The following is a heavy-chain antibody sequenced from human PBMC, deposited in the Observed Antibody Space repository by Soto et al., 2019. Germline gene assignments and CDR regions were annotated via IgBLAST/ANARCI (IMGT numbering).Heavy chain of an antibody. D-gene: IGHD3-16*01. CDR2: IFHSGST. V-gene: IGHV4-4*02. J-gene: IGHJ4*02. CDR1: GDSISSTNW. Sequence: QVQLQESGPGLVKPSGTLSLTCAVSGDSISSTNWWTWVRLPPGRGLEWIGEIFHSGSTNYNPSLKSRVSISVDKSKNQFSLALSSVTAADTAVYYCARKGWTGGIDYWGQGTLITVSS. CDR3: ARKGWTGGIDY.